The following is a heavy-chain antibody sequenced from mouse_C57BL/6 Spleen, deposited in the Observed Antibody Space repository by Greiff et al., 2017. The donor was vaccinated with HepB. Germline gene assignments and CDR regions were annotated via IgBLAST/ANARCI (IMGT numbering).Heavy chain of an antibody. J-gene: IGHJ4*01. D-gene: IGHD2-1*01. CDR1: GYTFTDYE. CDR2: IDPETGGT. CDR3: TRRGYGNYYAMDY. V-gene: IGHV1-15*01. Sequence: VQLVESGAELVRPGASVTLSCKASGYTFTDYEMHWVKQTPVHGLEWIGAIDPETGGTAYNQKFKGKAILTADKSSSTAYMELRSLTSEDSAVYYCTRRGYGNYYAMDYWGQGTSVTVSS.